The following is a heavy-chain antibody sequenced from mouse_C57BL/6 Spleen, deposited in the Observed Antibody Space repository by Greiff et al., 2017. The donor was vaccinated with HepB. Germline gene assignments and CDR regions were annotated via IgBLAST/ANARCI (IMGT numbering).Heavy chain of an antibody. J-gene: IGHJ2*01. CDR2: IDPSDSYT. CDR1: GYTFTSYW. V-gene: IGHV1-50*01. Sequence: QVQLQQPGAELVKPGASVKLSCKASGYTFTSYWMQWVKQRPGQGLEWIGEIDPSDSYTNYNQKFKGKAPLTVDTSSSTAYMQLSSLTSEDSAVYYCARRRGNYDYFDYWGQGTTLTVSS. D-gene: IGHD2-1*01. CDR3: ARRRGNYDYFDY.